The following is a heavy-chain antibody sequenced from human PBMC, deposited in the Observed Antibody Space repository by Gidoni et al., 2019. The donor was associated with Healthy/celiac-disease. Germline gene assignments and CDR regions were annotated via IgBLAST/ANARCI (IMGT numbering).Heavy chain of an antibody. Sequence: QLQLQESGPGLVKPSATLSLTCTVSGGSISSSSYYWGWIRQPPGKGLEWIGSIYYSGSTYYNPSLKSRVTISVDTSKNQFSLKLSSVTAADTAVYYCARQGLETQTLTDYFDYWGQGTLVTVSS. CDR2: IYYSGST. D-gene: IGHD1-1*01. CDR3: ARQGLETQTLTDYFDY. CDR1: GGSISSSSYY. V-gene: IGHV4-39*01. J-gene: IGHJ4*02.